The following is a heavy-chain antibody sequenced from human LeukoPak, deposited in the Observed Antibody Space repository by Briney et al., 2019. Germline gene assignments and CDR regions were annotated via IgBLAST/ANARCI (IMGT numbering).Heavy chain of an antibody. Sequence: GGSLRLSCAASVFTFSSYAMRWVRQAPGKGLEWVSAISGSDGRTYYADSVKGRFTISRDNSKNTLYLQMNSLRAEDTAVYYCAGRAVAGTSGINWGQGTLVTVSS. J-gene: IGHJ4*02. CDR1: VFTFSSYA. CDR2: ISGSDGRT. CDR3: AGRAVAGTSGIN. V-gene: IGHV3-23*01. D-gene: IGHD6-19*01.